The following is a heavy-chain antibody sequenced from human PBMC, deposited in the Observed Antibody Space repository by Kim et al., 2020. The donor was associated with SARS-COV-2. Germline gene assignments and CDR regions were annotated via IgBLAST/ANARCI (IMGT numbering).Heavy chain of an antibody. CDR1: GGTFSSYA. Sequence: SVKVSCKASGGTFSSYAISWVRQAPGQGLEWMGGIIPIFGTANYAQKFQGRVTITADESTSTAYMELSSLRSEDTAVYYCVRVYYDSSGYYYVGFYFDYWGQGTLVTVSS. D-gene: IGHD3-22*01. V-gene: IGHV1-69*13. CDR2: IIPIFGTA. J-gene: IGHJ4*02. CDR3: VRVYYDSSGYYYVGFYFDY.